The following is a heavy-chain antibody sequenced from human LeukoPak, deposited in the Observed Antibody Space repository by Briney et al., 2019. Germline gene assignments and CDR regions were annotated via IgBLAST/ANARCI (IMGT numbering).Heavy chain of an antibody. V-gene: IGHV4-59*08. CDR2: IYYSGST. D-gene: IGHD5-24*01. CDR1: GGSINSYY. J-gene: IGHJ4*02. CDR3: ARCGDDYNGFDY. Sequence: PSESLSLTCTVSGGSINSYYWSWIRQPPGKGLEWIGYIYYSGSTNYNPSLKSRVTISVDTSKNQFSLKLSSVTAADTAVYYCARCGDDYNGFDYWGPGTLVTVSS.